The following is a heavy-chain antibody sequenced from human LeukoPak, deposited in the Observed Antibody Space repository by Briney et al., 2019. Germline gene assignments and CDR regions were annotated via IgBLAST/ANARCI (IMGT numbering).Heavy chain of an antibody. J-gene: IGHJ5*02. V-gene: IGHV3-23*01. CDR3: AKTQAAVGKAWFDP. CDR2: IGGSGGST. D-gene: IGHD6-13*01. Sequence: GGSLRLSCGASGFTFSSYGMSWVRQAPGKGLEWVSAIGGSGGSTYYADSEKGRFTISRDNSKNTLYLQMNSLRAEDMAVYYCAKTQAAVGKAWFDPWGQGTLVTVSS. CDR1: GFTFSSYG.